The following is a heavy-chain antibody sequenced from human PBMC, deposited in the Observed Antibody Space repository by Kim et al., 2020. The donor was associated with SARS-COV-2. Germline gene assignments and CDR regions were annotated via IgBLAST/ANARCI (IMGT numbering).Heavy chain of an antibody. CDR2: FDPSDSYT. V-gene: IGHV5-10-1*01. Sequence: GVSLKISCKGSGYSFTSYWISWVRQMPGKGLEWMGRFDPSDSYTNFSPPFQGHVTISADKSISTAYLQWSSLKASDTAMYYCARQGYCSGGSCYYRFDPWGQGTLVTVSS. CDR1: GYSFTSYW. CDR3: ARQGYCSGGSCYYRFDP. J-gene: IGHJ5*02. D-gene: IGHD2-15*01.